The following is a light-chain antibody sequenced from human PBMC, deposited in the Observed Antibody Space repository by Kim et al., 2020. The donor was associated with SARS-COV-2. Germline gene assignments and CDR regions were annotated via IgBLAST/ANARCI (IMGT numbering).Light chain of an antibody. CDR2: RNN. V-gene: IGLV10-54*04. CDR1: SNNIGDQG. J-gene: IGLJ3*02. CDR3: SAWDDSLKAWV. Sequence: QAGLTQPPSVSQGLRQTATLTCTGNSNNIGDQGVAWLQQHQGHPPKLLSYRNNKRPSGIAERFSASRSGNAAFLTITGLQPEDEADYYCSAWDDSLKAWVFGGGNQLTVL.